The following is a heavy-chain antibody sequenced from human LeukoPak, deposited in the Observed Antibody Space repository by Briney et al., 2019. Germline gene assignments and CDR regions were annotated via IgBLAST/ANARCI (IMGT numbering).Heavy chain of an antibody. V-gene: IGHV3-7*01. CDR2: IKPDGSEK. CDR1: GFTFSRNW. CDR3: AGDSGWFFHY. J-gene: IGHJ4*02. Sequence: GGSLSLSCAASGFTFSRNWMTWVRRAPGKGLEWVAIIKPDGSEKIYVDSVKGRFTISRDNSKNSLYLQMNNLRVEDTAVYYFAGDSGWFFHYWGQGTLVTVSS. D-gene: IGHD6-19*01.